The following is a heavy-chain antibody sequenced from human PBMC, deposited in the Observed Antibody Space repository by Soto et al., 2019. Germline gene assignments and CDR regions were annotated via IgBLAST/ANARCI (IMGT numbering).Heavy chain of an antibody. CDR1: RFAFSSYE. D-gene: IGHD2-8*01. Sequence: EVQLLESGGGLVPPGGSLRLSCVASRFAFSSYEMSWVRQAAGKVLEWVSRVSLTGDRTNDAGSVKGRFTVSRDNFKNALYLEMDSLRPDDPAIYYWARGGGYCTPTSCAIYSGGRGPPVPVSS. CDR3: ARGGGYCTPTSCAIYS. CDR2: VSLTGDRT. V-gene: IGHV3-23*01. J-gene: IGHJ5*01.